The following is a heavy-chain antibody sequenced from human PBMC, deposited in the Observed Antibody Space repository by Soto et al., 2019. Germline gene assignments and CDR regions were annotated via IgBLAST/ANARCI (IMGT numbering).Heavy chain of an antibody. Sequence: PGGSLRLSCAASGFTFSSYAMSWVRQTPGQGLEWVSVISGSGGSTKYADSVTGRLTISRDXXXXXXXXXXXXXXXXXXXLYYCTKLTNWYGGWFNPWGQGTLVTVSS. CDR3: TKLTNWYGGWFNP. CDR1: GFTFSSYA. V-gene: IGHV3-23*01. J-gene: IGHJ5*02. CDR2: ISGSGGST. D-gene: IGHD3-10*01.